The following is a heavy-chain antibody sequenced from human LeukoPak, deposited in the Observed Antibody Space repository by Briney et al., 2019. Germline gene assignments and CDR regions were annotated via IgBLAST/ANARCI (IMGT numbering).Heavy chain of an antibody. Sequence: PGRSLRLSCAASGFTFSSYGMHWVRQAPGKGLEWVGRILRKTDGGTTDYAAPVKGRFSISRDDSKNTLYLQMNSLKTEDTAVYYCSTDSYDLWGHGTLVLVSS. CDR2: ILRKTDGGTT. J-gene: IGHJ4*01. CDR1: GFTFSSYG. V-gene: IGHV3-15*01. CDR3: STDSYDL. D-gene: IGHD3/OR15-3a*01.